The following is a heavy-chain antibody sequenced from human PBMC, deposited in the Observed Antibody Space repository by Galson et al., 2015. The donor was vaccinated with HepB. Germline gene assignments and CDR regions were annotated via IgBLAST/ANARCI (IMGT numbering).Heavy chain of an antibody. CDR3: ARVTDGYRELYFDY. V-gene: IGHV3-30-3*01. D-gene: IGHD5-24*01. CDR2: ISYDGSNK. J-gene: IGHJ4*02. Sequence: SLRLSCAASGFNFSSYGMHWVRQAPGKGLEWMAVISYDGSNKYYADSVKGRFTISRDNSRNTLYLQMNSLRAEDTAVYYCARVTDGYRELYFDYWGQGSLITVSS. CDR1: GFNFSSYG.